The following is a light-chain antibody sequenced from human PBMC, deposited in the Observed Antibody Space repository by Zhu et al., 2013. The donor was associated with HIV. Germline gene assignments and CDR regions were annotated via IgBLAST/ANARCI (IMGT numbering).Light chain of an antibody. CDR2: GAS. CDR1: QSVGGN. Sequence: RVLNQSPDTLSLSLGERATLSCRASQSVGGNLAWYLQKPGQAPRLLIYGASTRAAGVAARFSGSGSGTEFALTITSLQSEDFAVYYCQQYREWPFTFGQGTKVEVK. CDR3: QQYREWPFT. V-gene: IGKV3-15*01. J-gene: IGKJ2*01.